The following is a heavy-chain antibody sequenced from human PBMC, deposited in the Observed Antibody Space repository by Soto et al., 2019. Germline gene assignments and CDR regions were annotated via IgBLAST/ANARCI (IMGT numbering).Heavy chain of an antibody. V-gene: IGHV1-18*01. D-gene: IGHD2-2*01. CDR1: GYTFTSYG. CDR2: ISASNGNT. J-gene: IGHJ5*02. CDR3: ARAGKPYCSSTSCSPWFDP. Sequence: ASVKVSCKASGYTFTSYGISWVRQAPGQGLEWMGWISASNGNTNYAQKLQGRVTMTTDTSTSTAYMELRSLRSDDTAVYYCARAGKPYCSSTSCSPWFDPWGQGTLVTVSS.